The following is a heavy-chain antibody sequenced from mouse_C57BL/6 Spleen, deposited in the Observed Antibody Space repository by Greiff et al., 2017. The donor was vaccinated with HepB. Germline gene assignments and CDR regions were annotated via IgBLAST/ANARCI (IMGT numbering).Heavy chain of an antibody. D-gene: IGHD4-1*01. Sequence: QVQLKESGPELVKPGASVKISCKASGYAFSSSWMNWVKQRPGKGLEWIGRIYPGDGATNYNGKFKGKATLTADKSSSTAYMQLSSLTSEDSAVYFCARAGGTGPYFDYWGKGTTLTVSS. CDR1: GYAFSSSW. CDR3: ARAGGTGPYFDY. CDR2: IYPGDGAT. J-gene: IGHJ2*01. V-gene: IGHV1-82*01.